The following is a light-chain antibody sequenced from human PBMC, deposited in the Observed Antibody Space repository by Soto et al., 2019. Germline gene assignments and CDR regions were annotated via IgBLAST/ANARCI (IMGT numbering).Light chain of an antibody. Sequence: QSVLTQPASVSGSPGQSITISCTGTSSDVGNDNFVSWYQHHPGKAPKLIIYEVSYRPSGVSHRFSGSKSDNTASLTISGLQTEDEADYYCLSYTASSTFVFGTGTRSPS. V-gene: IGLV2-14*01. CDR2: EVS. CDR3: LSYTASSTFV. J-gene: IGLJ1*01. CDR1: SSDVGNDNF.